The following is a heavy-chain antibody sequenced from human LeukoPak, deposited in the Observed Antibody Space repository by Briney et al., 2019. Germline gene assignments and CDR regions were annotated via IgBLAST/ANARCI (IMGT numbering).Heavy chain of an antibody. V-gene: IGHV4-59*08. CDR2: ISYNGIT. Sequence: NSSETLSLTCTVSGGSISSYYWSWIRQPPGKGLEWIGYISYNGITSYNPSLKSRVTLSVDTSNNQFSLKLSSVTAADTAVYYCARQGQQLHRRYYFDYWGQGTLVTVSS. CDR3: ARQGQQLHRRYYFDY. J-gene: IGHJ4*02. CDR1: GGSISSYY. D-gene: IGHD6-13*01.